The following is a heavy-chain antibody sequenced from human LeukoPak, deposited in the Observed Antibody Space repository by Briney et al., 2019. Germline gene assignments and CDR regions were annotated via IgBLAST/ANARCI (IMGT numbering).Heavy chain of an antibody. D-gene: IGHD3-10*01. CDR1: GFTFSSYA. CDR2: ISGSGGST. CDR3: AKPSPGLWFGALEPPSPYYYYYMDV. Sequence: GGSLRLSCAASGFTFSSYAMSWVRQAPGKGLEWVSAISGSGGSTYYADSVKGRFTISRDNSKNTLYLQMNSLRAEDTAVYYCAKPSPGLWFGALEPPSPYYYYYMDVWGKGTTVTVSS. J-gene: IGHJ6*03. V-gene: IGHV3-23*01.